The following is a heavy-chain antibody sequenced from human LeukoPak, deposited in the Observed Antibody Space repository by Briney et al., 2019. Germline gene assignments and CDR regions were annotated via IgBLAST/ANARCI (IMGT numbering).Heavy chain of an antibody. J-gene: IGHJ4*02. Sequence: GGSLRLSCAASGFTFSNYWMSWVRQAPGKGLEWVANIKQDGSQKYYVDSVKGRFTISRDNAKNSLYLQMNSLRVEGTAVYYCVREEYGDHLWWWGQGTPVTVSS. CDR1: GFTFSNYW. CDR2: IKQDGSQK. CDR3: VREEYGDHLWW. D-gene: IGHD4-17*01. V-gene: IGHV3-7*01.